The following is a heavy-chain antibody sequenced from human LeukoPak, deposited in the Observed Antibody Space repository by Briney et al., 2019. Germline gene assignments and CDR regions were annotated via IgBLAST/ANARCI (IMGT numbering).Heavy chain of an antibody. V-gene: IGHV3-23*01. D-gene: IGHD6-13*01. Sequence: GGTLRLSCAASGFTFSRYGMNWVRQAPGKGLEWVSAISGSGGSTYYADSVKGRSTISRDNSKNTLYLQMNSLRAEDTAVYYCAATAAGTQDFDYWGQGTLVTVSS. CDR2: ISGSGGST. J-gene: IGHJ4*02. CDR3: AATAAGTQDFDY. CDR1: GFTFSRYG.